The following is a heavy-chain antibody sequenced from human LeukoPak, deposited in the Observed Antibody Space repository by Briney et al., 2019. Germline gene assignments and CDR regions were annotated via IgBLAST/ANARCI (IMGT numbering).Heavy chain of an antibody. CDR3: ARDGRGSRSSWFDP. Sequence: GASVKVSCKASGYTFINNWMHWVRQAPGQGLEWIGLINPTGTGTLYAQKFQGRVTMTRDMSTSTDYMELSSLRSEDTAVYYCARDGRGSRSSWFDPWGQGTLVIVSS. CDR2: INPTGTGT. D-gene: IGHD3-10*01. V-gene: IGHV1-46*01. J-gene: IGHJ5*02. CDR1: GYTFINNW.